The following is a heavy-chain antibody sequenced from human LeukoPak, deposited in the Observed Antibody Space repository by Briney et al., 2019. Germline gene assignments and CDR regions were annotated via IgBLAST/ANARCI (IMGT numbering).Heavy chain of an antibody. D-gene: IGHD1-1*01. CDR1: GFTFSNAW. Sequence: GGSLRLSCAASGFTFSNAWMNWMGWVRQSPGKGLEWVGLTKIKTDDGTPDYAALVKGGFTISRDDSKNAVYLEMNSLETEDTAVYYCISGGGTADYWGQGTLVSVSS. J-gene: IGHJ4*02. V-gene: IGHV3-15*01. CDR3: ISGGGTADY. CDR2: TKIKTDDGTP.